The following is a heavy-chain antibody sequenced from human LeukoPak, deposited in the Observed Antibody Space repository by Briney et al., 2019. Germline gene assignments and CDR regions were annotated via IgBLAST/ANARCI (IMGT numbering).Heavy chain of an antibody. J-gene: IGHJ2*01. CDR2: IYYSGST. CDR1: GGSISSSSYY. Sequence: SETLSLTCTVSGGSISSSSYYWGWIRQPPGKGLEWIGSIYYSGSTYYNPSLKSRVTISVDTSKNQFSLKLSSVTAADTAVYYCAETTVTTQGYFDLWGRGTLVTVSS. CDR3: AETTVTTQGYFDL. D-gene: IGHD4-17*01. V-gene: IGHV4-39*07.